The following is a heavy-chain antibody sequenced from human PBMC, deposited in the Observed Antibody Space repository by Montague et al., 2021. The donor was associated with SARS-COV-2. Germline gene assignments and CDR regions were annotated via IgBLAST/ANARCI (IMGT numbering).Heavy chain of an antibody. J-gene: IGHJ4*02. V-gene: IGHV4-59*01. Sequence: SETLSLTCTVSGGSISFYYWSWIRQPPGQGLEWIGYIYYSGSTNYNPSLKSRVTISVDTSKNQFSLKLSSVTAADTAVYYCARTGYSSGWHSFDYWGQGTLVTVPS. CDR2: IYYSGST. CDR1: GGSISFYY. CDR3: ARTGYSSGWHSFDY. D-gene: IGHD6-19*01.